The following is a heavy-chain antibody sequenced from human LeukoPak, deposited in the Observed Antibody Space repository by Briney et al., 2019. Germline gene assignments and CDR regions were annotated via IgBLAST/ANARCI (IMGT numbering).Heavy chain of an antibody. D-gene: IGHD5-18*01. CDR1: GGSISSGGYS. CDR2: IYHSGST. Sequence: SETLSLTCAVSGGSISSGGYSWSWIRQPPGKGLEWIGYIYHSGSTYYNPSLKSRVTISLGTSKNQFSLRLSSVTAADTAVYYCARSVDIAMVTFDYWGQGTLVTVSS. V-gene: IGHV4-30-2*02. CDR3: ARSVDIAMVTFDY. J-gene: IGHJ4*02.